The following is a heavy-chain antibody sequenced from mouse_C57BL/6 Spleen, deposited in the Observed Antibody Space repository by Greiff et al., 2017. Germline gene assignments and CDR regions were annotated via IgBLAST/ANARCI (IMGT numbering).Heavy chain of an antibody. CDR2: IWSGGST. J-gene: IGHJ2*01. Sequence: VQLVESGPGLVQPSQSLSITCTVSGFSLTSYGVHWVRQSPGQGLEWLGVIWSGGSTDYNAAFISRLSISKDNSKSQVFFKMNSLQADDTAIYYCARGKTGYYFDYWGQGTTLTVSS. CDR1: GFSLTSYG. V-gene: IGHV2-2*01. D-gene: IGHD4-1*01. CDR3: ARGKTGYYFDY.